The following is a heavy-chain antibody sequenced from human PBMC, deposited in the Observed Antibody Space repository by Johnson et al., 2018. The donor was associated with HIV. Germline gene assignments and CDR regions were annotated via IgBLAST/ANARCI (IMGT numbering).Heavy chain of an antibody. D-gene: IGHD7-27*01. J-gene: IGHJ3*01. CDR2: IPNGDST. V-gene: IGHV3-64*01. CDR3: ASGDDDGF. CDR1: GFTFSDYA. Sequence: VQLVESGGGVVQPGRSLRLSCAASGFTFSDYAMHWVRQAPGKGLEYVSAIPNGDSTCCGNSVKGRFTISRDNSKNTLYLQMNSLRAEDTAVYFCASGDDDGFWGQGTMVTVSS.